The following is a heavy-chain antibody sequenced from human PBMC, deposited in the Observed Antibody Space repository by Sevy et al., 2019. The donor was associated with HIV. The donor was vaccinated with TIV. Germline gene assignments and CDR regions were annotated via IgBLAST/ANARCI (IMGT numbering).Heavy chain of an antibody. J-gene: IGHJ6*02. CDR2: ISAYDGNT. V-gene: IGHV1-18*04. D-gene: IGHD3-10*01. Sequence: ASVKVSCKTSGYTFNTFGINWVRQAPGQGLQWVGWISAYDGNTKFVQNLQGRVSMTTETSTSTVYMELKNLRSDDTAVYYCARDSIPLVQGIIIIPYYYGMDVWGQGTTVTVSS. CDR3: ARDSIPLVQGIIIIPYYYGMDV. CDR1: GYTFNTFG.